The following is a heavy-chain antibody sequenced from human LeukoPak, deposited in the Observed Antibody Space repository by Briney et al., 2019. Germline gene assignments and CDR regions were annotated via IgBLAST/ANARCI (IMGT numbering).Heavy chain of an antibody. CDR3: ARDLGLDGD. CDR2: ISSSSSTI. J-gene: IGHJ4*02. D-gene: IGHD2-2*03. Sequence: GGSLRLSYAASGFTFSNAWMSWVRQAPGKGLEWVSYISSSSSTIYYADSVKGRFTISRDNAKNSLYLQMNSLRAEDTAVYYCARDLGLDGDWGQGTLVTVSS. V-gene: IGHV3-48*01. CDR1: GFTFSNAW.